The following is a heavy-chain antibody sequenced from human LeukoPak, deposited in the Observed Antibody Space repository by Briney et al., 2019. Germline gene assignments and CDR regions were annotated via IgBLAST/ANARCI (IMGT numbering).Heavy chain of an antibody. J-gene: IGHJ3*01. V-gene: IGHV5-51*01. CDR2: IYPDDSDS. D-gene: IGHD1-26*01. Sequence: GESLKISCETSGYSFTTYWIGWVRQMPGTGLEWVGAIYPDDSDSRYSPSFQGQVTISVDKSINTAYLQWSSLQASDTAMYYCGMSGDRVPLQDDVFDVWGQGTMVTVST. CDR3: GMSGDRVPLQDDVFDV. CDR1: GYSFTTYW.